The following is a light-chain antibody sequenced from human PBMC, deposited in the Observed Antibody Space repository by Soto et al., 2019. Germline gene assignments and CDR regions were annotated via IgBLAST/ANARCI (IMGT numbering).Light chain of an antibody. Sequence: DIVMTQSADSLAVSLGERATINCKSSQTVLYSANNKNYLAWYQQKPGQPPKALIYWASTRESGVPDRFSGSGSGTDFTLTINNLQAEDVAVYYCQQFYSPPITFGQGTRLEIK. CDR1: QTVLYSANNKNY. CDR2: WAS. V-gene: IGKV4-1*01. J-gene: IGKJ5*01. CDR3: QQFYSPPIT.